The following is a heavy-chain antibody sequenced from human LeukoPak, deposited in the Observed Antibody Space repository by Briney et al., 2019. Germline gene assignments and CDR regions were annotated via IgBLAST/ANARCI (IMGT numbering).Heavy chain of an antibody. D-gene: IGHD2-15*01. V-gene: IGHV3-23*01. CDR1: GFTFSSYA. CDR3: ADYCSGGSCYPTVDY. CDR2: ISGSGGST. Sequence: PGGSLRLSCAASGFTFSSYAMSWVRQAPGKGLEWVSAISGSGGSTYYADSVKGRFTISRDNSKNTLYLQMNSLRAEDTAVYYCADYCSGGSCYPTVDYWGQGTLVTVSS. J-gene: IGHJ4*02.